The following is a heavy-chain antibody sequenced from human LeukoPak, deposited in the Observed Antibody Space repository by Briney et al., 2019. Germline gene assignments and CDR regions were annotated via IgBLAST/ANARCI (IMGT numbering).Heavy chain of an antibody. D-gene: IGHD3-3*01. Sequence: SETLSLTCTVSGGSISSYYWSWIRQPPGKGLEWIGYIYYSGSTNYNPSLKSRVTISVDTSKNQFSLKLSSVTAADTAVYYCARVPLRFLEPFDYWGQGTLVTVSS. V-gene: IGHV4-59*12. CDR1: GGSISSYY. CDR3: ARVPLRFLEPFDY. J-gene: IGHJ4*02. CDR2: IYYSGST.